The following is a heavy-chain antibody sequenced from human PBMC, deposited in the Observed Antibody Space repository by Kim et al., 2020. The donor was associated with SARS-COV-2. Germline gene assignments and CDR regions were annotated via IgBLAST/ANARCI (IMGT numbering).Heavy chain of an antibody. J-gene: IGHJ4*02. CDR3: ACNVGSTPDYYFDY. D-gene: IGHD1-26*01. Sequence: YNPSLKSRVTISGDTSKYQFSLNMRSVTAADTAVYYCACNVGSTPDYYFDYWGRGALVTVSS. V-gene: IGHV4-39*07.